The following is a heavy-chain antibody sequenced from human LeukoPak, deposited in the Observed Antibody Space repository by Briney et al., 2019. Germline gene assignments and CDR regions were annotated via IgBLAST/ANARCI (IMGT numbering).Heavy chain of an antibody. Sequence: GGSLRLSCAASGFTFSVYSMSWIRQAPEKGLEWVSSISSTTYTYYADSVKGRFTISRDNSKNSLYLQMNSLTVEDTALYYCARDGSGWSRDVWGQGTTVTVSS. D-gene: IGHD6-19*01. V-gene: IGHV3-21*01. CDR2: ISSTTYT. CDR1: GFTFSVYS. J-gene: IGHJ6*02. CDR3: ARDGSGWSRDV.